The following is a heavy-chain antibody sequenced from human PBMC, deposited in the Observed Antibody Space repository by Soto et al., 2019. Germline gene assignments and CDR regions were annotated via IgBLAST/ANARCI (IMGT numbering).Heavy chain of an antibody. CDR2: INHSGST. D-gene: IGHD3-3*01. CDR1: GGSFSGYY. V-gene: IGHV4-34*01. Sequence: SETLSLTCAVYGGSFSGYYWSWIRQPPGKGLEWIGEINHSGSTNYNPSLKSRVTISVDTSKNQFSLKLSSVTAADTAVYYCARGLRVFWPWAMTDYYYGMDVWGQGTRVTVPS. CDR3: ARGLRVFWPWAMTDYYYGMDV. J-gene: IGHJ6*02.